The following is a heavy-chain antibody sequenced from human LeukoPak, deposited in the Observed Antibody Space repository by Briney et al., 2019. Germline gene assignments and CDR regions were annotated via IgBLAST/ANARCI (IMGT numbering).Heavy chain of an antibody. CDR1: GFTVSSNY. D-gene: IGHD6-19*01. CDR2: IYSGGST. V-gene: IGHV3-53*05. Sequence: PGGFLRLSCAASGFTVSSNYMSWVRQAPGKGLEWVSVIYSGGSTYYADSVKGRFTISRDNSKNTLYLQMNSLRAEDTAVYYCARGGIAVASRVFDYWGQGTLVTVSS. J-gene: IGHJ4*02. CDR3: ARGGIAVASRVFDY.